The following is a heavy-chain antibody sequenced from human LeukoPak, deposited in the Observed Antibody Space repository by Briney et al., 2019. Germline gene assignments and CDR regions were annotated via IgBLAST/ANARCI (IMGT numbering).Heavy chain of an antibody. Sequence: GGSLRLSCAAYGFTFDDYDMHWVRQAPGEGLECVSLISGDGGSTYYTDSVKGRFTTSRDNLKNTLYLQMNSLRTEDTALYYCAVSSVAGSDAFEIWGRGTIVTVSS. V-gene: IGHV3-43*02. CDR3: AVSSVAGSDAFEI. D-gene: IGHD6-19*01. CDR1: GFTFDDYD. CDR2: ISGDGGST. J-gene: IGHJ3*02.